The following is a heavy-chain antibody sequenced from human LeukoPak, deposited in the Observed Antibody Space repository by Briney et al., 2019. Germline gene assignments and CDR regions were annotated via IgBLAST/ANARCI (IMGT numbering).Heavy chain of an antibody. D-gene: IGHD2-15*01. V-gene: IGHV3-21*01. Sequence: GGSLRLSCAASGFTLSNYSMNWVRQAPGKGLEWVSSISSSSGYIYYADSVKGRFTISRDNAKNSLYLQMNSLRAEDTAVYYCAREGRYCSGGSCTNWFDPWGQGTLVTVSS. CDR3: AREGRYCSGGSCTNWFDP. CDR2: ISSSSGYI. J-gene: IGHJ5*02. CDR1: GFTLSNYS.